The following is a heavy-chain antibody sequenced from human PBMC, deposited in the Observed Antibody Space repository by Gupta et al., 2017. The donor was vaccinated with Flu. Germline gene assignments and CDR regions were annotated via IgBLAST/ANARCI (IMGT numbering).Heavy chain of an antibody. CDR2: ISGNGGNT. Sequence: EVQLLESGGGLVQPGGSLRLSCAASGFTFSNYAISWVRQAPGKGLEWVSIISGNGGNTYYADSVKGRFTISRDNPKNTVYLQMNSLRAEDTAVYYCAKYKDSITVFGGDAFDIWGQGTMVTGSS. J-gene: IGHJ3*02. V-gene: IGHV3-23*01. CDR3: AKYKDSITVFGGDAFDI. CDR1: GFTFSNYA. D-gene: IGHD3-3*01.